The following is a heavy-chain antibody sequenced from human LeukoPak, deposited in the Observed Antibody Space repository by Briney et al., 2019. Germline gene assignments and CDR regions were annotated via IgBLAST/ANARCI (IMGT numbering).Heavy chain of an antibody. Sequence: GGSLRLSCAASGFTFGDYSMTWIRQAPGKGLEWVSYISGSGSTIYYADSVKGRFTISRDNAKNSLYLQMNSLRAEDTAVYYCARALPLIKYSSGPRFDAFDIWGQGTMVTVSS. CDR1: GFTFGDYS. J-gene: IGHJ3*02. V-gene: IGHV3-11*04. D-gene: IGHD6-19*01. CDR3: ARALPLIKYSSGPRFDAFDI. CDR2: ISGSGSTI.